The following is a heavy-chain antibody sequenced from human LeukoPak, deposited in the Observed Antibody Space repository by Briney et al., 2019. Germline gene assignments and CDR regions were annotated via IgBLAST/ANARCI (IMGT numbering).Heavy chain of an antibody. D-gene: IGHD1-26*01. CDR2: IYSGGST. CDR1: GFTFSSYW. Sequence: GGSLRLSCAASGFTFSSYWMSWVRQAPGKGLEWVSVIYSGGSTYYADSVKGRFTISRDNSKNTLYLQMNSLRAEDTAVYYCAREWELLGNWFDPWGQGTLVTVSS. CDR3: AREWELLGNWFDP. V-gene: IGHV3-66*01. J-gene: IGHJ5*02.